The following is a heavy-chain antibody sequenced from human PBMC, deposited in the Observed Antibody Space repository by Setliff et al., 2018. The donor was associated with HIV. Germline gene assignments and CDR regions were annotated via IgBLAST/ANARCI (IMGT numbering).Heavy chain of an antibody. CDR3: VRYIGAAAGYIDH. J-gene: IGHJ4*02. CDR1: GYSFVDFW. V-gene: IGHV5-51*01. CDR2: IYPGDADS. D-gene: IGHD6-25*01. Sequence: GESLKISCHLSGYSFVDFWIGWVRQMPGKGLEWVGFIYPGDADSRYSPSFRGQVTISADKSTTTAYLDWASLKASDTAMYYCVRYIGAAAGYIDHWGQGTLVTVSS.